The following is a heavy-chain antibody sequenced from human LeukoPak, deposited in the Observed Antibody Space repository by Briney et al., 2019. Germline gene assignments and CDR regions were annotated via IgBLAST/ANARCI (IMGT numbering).Heavy chain of an antibody. CDR2: ISGSGGST. Sequence: PGGSLRLSCATSGFTFSAYSMIWVRQAPGKGLEWVSAISGSGGSTYYADSVKGRFTISRDNSKNTLYLQMNSLRAEDTAVYYCAKMGEQLVLSYFDYWGQGTLVTVSS. D-gene: IGHD6-6*01. CDR3: AKMGEQLVLSYFDY. J-gene: IGHJ4*02. CDR1: GFTFSAYS. V-gene: IGHV3-23*01.